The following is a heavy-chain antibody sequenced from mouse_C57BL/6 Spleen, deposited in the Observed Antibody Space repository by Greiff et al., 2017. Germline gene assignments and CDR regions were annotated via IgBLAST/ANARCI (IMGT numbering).Heavy chain of an antibody. V-gene: IGHV1-55*01. CDR1: GYTFTSYW. CDR3: AREATGLDY. J-gene: IGHJ2*01. CDR2: IYPGSGST. D-gene: IGHD4-1*02. Sequence: QVHVKHPGAELVKPGASVKMSCKASGYTFTSYWITWVKQRPGQGLEWIGDIYPGSGSTNYNEKFKSKATLTVDTSSSTAYMQLSSLTSEDSAVYYCAREATGLDYWGQGTTLTVSS.